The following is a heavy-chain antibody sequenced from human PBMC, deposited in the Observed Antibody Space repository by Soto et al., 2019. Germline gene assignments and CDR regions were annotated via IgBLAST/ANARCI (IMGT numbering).Heavy chain of an antibody. Sequence: SVKVSCKASGGTFSSYAISWVRQAPGQGLEWMGGIIPIFGTANYAQKFQGRVTITADESTSTAYMELSSLRSEDTAVYYCASPGRDFWSGYHYYWGQGTLVTVSS. V-gene: IGHV1-69*13. CDR2: IIPIFGTA. D-gene: IGHD3-3*01. J-gene: IGHJ4*02. CDR1: GGTFSSYA. CDR3: ASPGRDFWSGYHYY.